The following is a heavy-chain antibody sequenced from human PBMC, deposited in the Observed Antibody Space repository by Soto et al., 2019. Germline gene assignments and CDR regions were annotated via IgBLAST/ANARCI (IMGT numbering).Heavy chain of an antibody. J-gene: IGHJ4*02. V-gene: IGHV4-31*03. Sequence: PSETLSLTCTVSGGSISSGGYYWSRIRQHPGKGLEWIGYIYYSGSTYYNPSLKSRVTISVDTSKNQFSLKLSSVTAADTAVYYCARQGVYSSSWYFDYWGQGTLVTVSS. CDR2: IYYSGST. CDR1: GGSISSGGYY. CDR3: ARQGVYSSSWYFDY. D-gene: IGHD6-13*01.